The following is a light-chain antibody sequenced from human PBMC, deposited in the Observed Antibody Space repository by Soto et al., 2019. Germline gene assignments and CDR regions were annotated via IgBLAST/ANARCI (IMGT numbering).Light chain of an antibody. CDR2: WAS. CDR1: HSVLSSSDNQNY. CDR3: QKYHSDPIT. J-gene: IGKJ5*01. V-gene: IGKV4-1*01. Sequence: DSVMTQSPDSLGLSLGEMATTNCKSSHSVLSSSDNQNYLAWFQQKPGQPPKLIMYWASTRKSGVPDRFSGGGSGTDFTLAISSLQAEDVAVYYCQKYHSDPITCGQGTRLEIK.